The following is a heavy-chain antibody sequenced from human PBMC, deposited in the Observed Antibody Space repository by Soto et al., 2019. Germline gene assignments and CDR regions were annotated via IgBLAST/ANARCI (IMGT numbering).Heavy chain of an antibody. V-gene: IGHV4-34*01. Sequence: WTWIRQSPEKGLEWIGEVNHSGTTYYNPSLKTRVTISVHTPKNQFSLKMSSVTAADTAVYYCARAGGTTVTGLWHFDSWGQVTLVTVSS. J-gene: IGHJ4*02. D-gene: IGHD4-17*01. CDR2: VNHSGTT. CDR3: ARAGGTTVTGLWHFDS.